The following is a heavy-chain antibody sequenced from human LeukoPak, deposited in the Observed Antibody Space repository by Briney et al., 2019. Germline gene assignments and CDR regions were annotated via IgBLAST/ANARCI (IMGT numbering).Heavy chain of an antibody. CDR1: GFIFNTLS. J-gene: IGHJ4*02. Sequence: GGSLRLYCSASGFIFNTLSMNRVRPAPGKGLEWVSSISSSGSSIYYADSVKGRFTISRDNAKNSLSLQMNSLRAEDTAVYYCALLGITMLWGVPPLDYWGQGTLVTVSS. CDR2: ISSSGSSI. D-gene: IGHD3-10*01. V-gene: IGHV3-21*01. CDR3: ALLGITMLWGVPPLDY.